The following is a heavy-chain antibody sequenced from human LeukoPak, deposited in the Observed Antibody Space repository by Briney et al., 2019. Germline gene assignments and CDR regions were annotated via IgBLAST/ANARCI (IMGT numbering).Heavy chain of an antibody. CDR2: IIRSDDTT. J-gene: IGHJ5*01. D-gene: IGHD1-7*01. V-gene: IGHV3-23*01. CDR3: ARDGTTTRYNWFDS. Sequence: GGSLRLSCAASGFNSYSYAMSWVRPAPGKGLEWVSGIIRSDDTTYYADSVKGRFTISRDSSKNTLYLQMNSLRAEDTAIYYCARDGTTTRYNWFDSWGQGTLVTVSS. CDR1: GFNSYSYA.